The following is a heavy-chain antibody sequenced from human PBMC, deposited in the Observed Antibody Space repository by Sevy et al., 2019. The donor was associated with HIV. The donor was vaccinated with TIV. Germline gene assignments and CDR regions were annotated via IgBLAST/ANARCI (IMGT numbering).Heavy chain of an antibody. D-gene: IGHD6-19*01. V-gene: IGHV3-33*01. CDR2: IWYDGSNR. J-gene: IGHJ4*02. Sequence: GGSLRLSCTASGFSFNGYSMHWVRQAPGKGLEWVALIWYDGSNRSYLDSVKGRFTVSRDNSKNTLYLQMNSLRAEDTAVYYCAREGLAVAGIGYYFEYWGQVTLVSVSS. CDR3: AREGLAVAGIGYYFEY. CDR1: GFSFNGYS.